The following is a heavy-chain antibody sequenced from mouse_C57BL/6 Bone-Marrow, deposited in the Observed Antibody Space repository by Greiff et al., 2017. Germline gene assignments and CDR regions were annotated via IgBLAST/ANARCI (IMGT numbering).Heavy chain of an antibody. D-gene: IGHD1-1*01. J-gene: IGHJ2*01. V-gene: IGHV14-3*01. CDR2: IDPANGNT. CDR1: GFNIKNTY. CDR3: ARSLYYYGSSHDY. Sequence: VQLQQSVAELVRPGASVKLSCTASGFNIKNTYMHWVKQRPEQGLEWIGRIDPANGNTKYAPKFPGQATITADTSANTAYLQLSRLTSEDTAIYYCARSLYYYGSSHDYWGQGTTLTVSS.